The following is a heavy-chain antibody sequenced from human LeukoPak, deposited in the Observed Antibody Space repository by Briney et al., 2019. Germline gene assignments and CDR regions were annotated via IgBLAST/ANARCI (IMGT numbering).Heavy chain of an antibody. CDR2: ISSSSSYI. D-gene: IGHD1-26*01. V-gene: IGHV3-21*01. J-gene: IGHJ6*03. CDR1: GFTFSSYS. CDR3: ARDPYSGGYGAYYYYYMDV. Sequence: GGSLRLSCAASGFTFSSYSMNWVRQAPGKGLEWVSSISSSSSYIYYADSVKGRFTISRDNAKSSLYLQMNSLRAEDTAVYYCARDPYSGGYGAYYYYYMDVWGKGTTVTISS.